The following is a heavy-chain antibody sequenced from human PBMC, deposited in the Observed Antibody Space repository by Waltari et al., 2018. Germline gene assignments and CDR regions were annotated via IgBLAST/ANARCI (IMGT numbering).Heavy chain of an antibody. CDR1: GGSFSGYY. J-gene: IGHJ6*02. Sequence: QVQLQQWGAGLLKPSETLSLTCAVYGGSFSGYYWSWIRQPPGKGLEWIGEINHSGSTNSNPSLKSRVTISVDTSKNQFSLKLSSVTAADTAVYYCASAGRIVGATYYYYYGMDVWGQGTTVTVSS. D-gene: IGHD1-26*01. CDR3: ASAGRIVGATYYYYYGMDV. V-gene: IGHV4-34*01. CDR2: INHSGST.